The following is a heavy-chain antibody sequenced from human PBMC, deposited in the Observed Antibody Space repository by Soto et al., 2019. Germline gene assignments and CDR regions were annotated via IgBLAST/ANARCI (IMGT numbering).Heavy chain of an antibody. V-gene: IGHV3-33*08. CDR2: IWFDGNKQ. Sequence: PGGSLRLSCAASGFTFSSYAMSWVRQAPGKGLEWVAVIWFDGNKQHYADSVKGRFTISRDNSKNTLYVQMTSLRAEDTAVYYCARGLQSLFDYWGQGTLVTVSS. J-gene: IGHJ4*02. CDR1: GFTFSSYA. CDR3: ARGLQSLFDY.